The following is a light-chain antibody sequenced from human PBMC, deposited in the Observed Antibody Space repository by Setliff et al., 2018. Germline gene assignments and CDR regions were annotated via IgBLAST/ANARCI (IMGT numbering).Light chain of an antibody. J-gene: IGKJ4*01. CDR3: QQFKIYPLT. CDR2: DAS. V-gene: IGKV1-13*02. Sequence: AIQLTQSPASLSASVGDRVTISCRASQDISTGLAWYQQKPGKPPRVLIYDASSLETGVPSRFSGSGSGADFTLTTSSLQPEDFATYYCQQFKIYPLTFGGGTKVDIK. CDR1: QDISTG.